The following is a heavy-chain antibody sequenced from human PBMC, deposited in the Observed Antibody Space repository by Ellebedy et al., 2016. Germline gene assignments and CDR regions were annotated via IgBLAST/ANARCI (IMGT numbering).Heavy chain of an antibody. CDR1: GGSISSYY. J-gene: IGHJ4*02. CDR3: ARDSGGYCSGGSCYFDFDY. D-gene: IGHD2-15*01. V-gene: IGHV4-59*01. Sequence: SETLSLTCTVSGGSISSYYWSWIRQPPGKGLEWIGYIYYSGSTNYNPSLKSRVTISVDTSKNQFSLKLSSVTAADTAVYYCARDSGGYCSGGSCYFDFDYWGQGTLVTVSS. CDR2: IYYSGST.